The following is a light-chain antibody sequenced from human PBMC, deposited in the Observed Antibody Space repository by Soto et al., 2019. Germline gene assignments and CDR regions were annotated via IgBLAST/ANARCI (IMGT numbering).Light chain of an antibody. V-gene: IGLV2-14*01. CDR1: SSYVGTYNY. Sequence: QSALTQPASVSGSPGQSITISCTGTSSYVGTYNYVSWYQHRPGKAPKLMIYDVSYRPSGVSNRFSGSKSANTASLTISGLQAEDWAEYYCSSYTTSNTQVFGGGTQLTVL. CDR2: DVS. CDR3: SSYTTSNTQV. J-gene: IGLJ3*02.